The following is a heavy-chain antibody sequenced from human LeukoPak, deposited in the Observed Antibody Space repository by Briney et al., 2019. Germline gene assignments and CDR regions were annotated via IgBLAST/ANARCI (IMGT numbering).Heavy chain of an antibody. CDR3: ARDGLGYCSGGSCYDY. D-gene: IGHD2-15*01. J-gene: IGHJ4*02. V-gene: IGHV4-39*07. Sequence: SETLSLTCTVSGGSISSSSYYWGWIRQPPGKGLEWIGSIYYSGSTYYNPSLKSRVTISVDTSKNQFSLKLSSVTAADTAVYYCARDGLGYCSGGSCYDYWGQGTLVTVSS. CDR1: GGSISSSSYY. CDR2: IYYSGST.